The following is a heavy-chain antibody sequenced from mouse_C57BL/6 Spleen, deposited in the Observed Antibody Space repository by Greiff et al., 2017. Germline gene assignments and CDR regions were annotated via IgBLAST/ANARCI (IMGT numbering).Heavy chain of an antibody. V-gene: IGHV14-4*01. CDR3: TTYGQPFDY. J-gene: IGHJ2*01. CDR2: IDPENGDT. CDR1: GFNIKDDY. D-gene: IGHD1-1*02. Sequence: EVKLMESGAELVRPGASVKLSCTASGFNIKDDYMHWVKQRPEQGLEWIGWIDPENGDTEYASKFQGKATITADTSSNTAYLQLSSLTSEDTAVYYCTTYGQPFDYWGQGTTLTVSS.